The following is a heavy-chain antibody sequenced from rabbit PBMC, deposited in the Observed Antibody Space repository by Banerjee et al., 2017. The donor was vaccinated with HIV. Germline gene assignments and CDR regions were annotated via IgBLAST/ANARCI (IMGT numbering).Heavy chain of an antibody. D-gene: IGHD6-1*01. CDR1: GFSFSSDHY. J-gene: IGHJ4*01. CDR2: IDNGDGST. CDR3: ARRDGSGYEYAFKL. Sequence: QSLEESGGDLVKPGASLTLTCTASGFSFSSDHYMCWVRQAPGKGPEWIACIDNGDGSTYYASWAKGRFTISKTSSTTVTLQMTSLTVADTAIYFCARRDGSGYEYAFKLWGPGTLVTVS. V-gene: IGHV1S40*01.